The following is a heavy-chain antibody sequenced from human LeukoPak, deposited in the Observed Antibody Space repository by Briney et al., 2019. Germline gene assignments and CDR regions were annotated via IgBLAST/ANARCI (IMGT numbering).Heavy chain of an antibody. CDR1: GFSFSTST. CDR2: VSSDGSHT. Sequence: GGSLRLSCAASGFSFSTSTMHWVRQAPGKGLEWVAAVSSDGSHTYYADSVKGRFTISRDNSKNTLYLLLNSMRLEDAAVYSCSTELTGNTFDYWGQGTLVTVSS. J-gene: IGHJ4*02. D-gene: IGHD1-26*01. V-gene: IGHV3-30*04. CDR3: STELTGNTFDY.